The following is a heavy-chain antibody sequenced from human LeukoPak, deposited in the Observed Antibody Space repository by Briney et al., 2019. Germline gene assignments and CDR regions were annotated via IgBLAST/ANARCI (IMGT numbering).Heavy chain of an antibody. CDR1: GFTFSRFW. V-gene: IGHV3-74*03. J-gene: IGHJ4*02. Sequence: GSLRLSCAASGFTFSRFWMHWVRQAPGKGLEWVSRINPEETTTTYADSVKGRFTISRDNARNTLYLQMHSLRAEDTALYYCTRDTYGEQDYWGQGTLVTVSS. D-gene: IGHD2-8*01. CDR3: TRDTYGEQDY. CDR2: INPEETTT.